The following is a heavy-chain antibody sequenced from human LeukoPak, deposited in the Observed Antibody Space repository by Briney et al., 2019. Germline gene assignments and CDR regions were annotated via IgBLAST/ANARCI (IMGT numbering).Heavy chain of an antibody. D-gene: IGHD1-26*01. J-gene: IGHJ4*02. CDR2: ISWNSGSI. Sequence: GGSLRLSCAASGFTFDDYTMHWVRQAPGKGLEWVSGISWNSGSIGYADSVKGRFTISRDNAKNSLYLQMNSLRAEDTALYYCAKGAIFDYWGQGTLVTVSS. CDR3: AKGAIFDY. CDR1: GFTFDDYT. V-gene: IGHV3-9*01.